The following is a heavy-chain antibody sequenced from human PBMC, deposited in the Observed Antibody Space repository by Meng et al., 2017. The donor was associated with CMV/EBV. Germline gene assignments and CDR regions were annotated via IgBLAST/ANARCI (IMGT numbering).Heavy chain of an antibody. D-gene: IGHD2-15*01. J-gene: IGHJ4*02. V-gene: IGHV3-23*01. CDR1: GFTFSSYA. CDR3: AKDLGSYCRGGSCYNVFDY. CDR2: ISGSGGST. Sequence: GGSLRLSCAASGFTFSSYAMSWVRQAPGKGLEWVSAISGSGGSTYYADSVKGRFTISRDNSKNTLYLQMNSLRAEDTAVYYCAKDLGSYCRGGSCYNVFDYWGQGTLVTVSS.